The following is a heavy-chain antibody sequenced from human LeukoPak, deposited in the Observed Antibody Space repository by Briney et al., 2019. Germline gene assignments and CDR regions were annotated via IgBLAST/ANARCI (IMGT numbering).Heavy chain of an antibody. Sequence: GGSLRLSCAASGFSFSSYAMSWVRQAPGKGLECVSAISGSGGSAYYADSVKGRFTISRDNSKNTLYLQMNSLRAEDTAVYYCAKSPMAVARGYFDYWGQGTLVTVSS. J-gene: IGHJ4*02. CDR2: ISGSGGSA. CDR1: GFSFSSYA. V-gene: IGHV3-23*01. D-gene: IGHD6-19*01. CDR3: AKSPMAVARGYFDY.